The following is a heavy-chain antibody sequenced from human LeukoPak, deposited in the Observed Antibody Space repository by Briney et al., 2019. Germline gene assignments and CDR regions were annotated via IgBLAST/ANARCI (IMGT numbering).Heavy chain of an antibody. J-gene: IGHJ5*02. CDR1: GGSFSGYY. CDR2: INHSGST. CDR3: ARYYGDYANWFDP. D-gene: IGHD4-17*01. V-gene: IGHV4-34*01. Sequence: PSETLSLTCAVYGGSFSGYYWSWIRQPPGKGLEGIGEINHSGSTNYNPSLKSRVTISVDTSKNQFSLKLSSVPAADTAVYYCARYYGDYANWFDPWGQGTLVTVSS.